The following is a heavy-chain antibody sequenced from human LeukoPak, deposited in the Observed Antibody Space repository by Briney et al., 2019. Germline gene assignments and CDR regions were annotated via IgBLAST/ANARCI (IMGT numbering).Heavy chain of an antibody. Sequence: GGSLRLSCAASGFTFSSHSMNWVRQAPGKGLEWVSSISSSSSYIYYADSVKGRFTISRDNAKNSLYLKMNSLRAEDTAVYYCARDLSRYYYYGMDVWGQGTTVTVSS. V-gene: IGHV3-21*01. J-gene: IGHJ6*02. CDR2: ISSSSSYI. D-gene: IGHD6-19*01. CDR3: ARDLSRYYYYGMDV. CDR1: GFTFSSHS.